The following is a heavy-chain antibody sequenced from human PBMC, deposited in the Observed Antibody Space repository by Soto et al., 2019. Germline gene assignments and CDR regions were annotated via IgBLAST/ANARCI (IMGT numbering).Heavy chain of an antibody. CDR2: IAYDGSNK. Sequence: QVQLVESGGGVVQPGRSLRLSCAASGFTFSHYCIHWVRQAPGKGLEWLAVIAYDGSNKHYADSVKGRFTVSRANSKNPLYLQMNSLRAEDTAVYFCARYSGKYQGPIDYWGQGTLVNVSS. CDR1: GFTFSHYC. J-gene: IGHJ4*02. CDR3: ARYSGKYQGPIDY. V-gene: IGHV3-30*03. D-gene: IGHD1-26*01.